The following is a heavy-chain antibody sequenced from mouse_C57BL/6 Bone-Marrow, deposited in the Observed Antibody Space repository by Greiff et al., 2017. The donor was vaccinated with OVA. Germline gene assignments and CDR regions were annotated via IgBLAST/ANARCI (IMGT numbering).Heavy chain of an antibody. CDR3: ARPYYYGLAWCAY. D-gene: IGHD1-1*01. CDR2: IGSGSGTT. V-gene: IGHV5-17*01. CDR1: GFTFSDYG. Sequence: EVQVVESGGGLVKPGGSLKLSCAASGFTFSDYGMHWVRQAPEKGLEWVASIGSGSGTTYYADTVKGRFTIARDNAKNTLFLQMTRLRSEDTAMYYCARPYYYGLAWCAYWGQGTLVTVSA. J-gene: IGHJ3*01.